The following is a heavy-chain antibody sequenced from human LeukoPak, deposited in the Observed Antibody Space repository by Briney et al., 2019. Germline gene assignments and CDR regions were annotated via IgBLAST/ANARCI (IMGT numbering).Heavy chain of an antibody. CDR3: AKDSLDYVWGSYRSSNFDY. CDR1: RFTFSSYG. V-gene: IGHV3-30*02. CDR2: IRYDGSNK. J-gene: IGHJ4*02. D-gene: IGHD3-16*02. Sequence: PGGSLRLSCAVSRFTFSSYGMHWVRQAPGKGLEWVAFIRYDGSNKYYADSVKGRFTISRDNSKNTLYLQMNSLRAEDTAVYYCAKDSLDYVWGSYRSSNFDYWGQGTLVTVSS.